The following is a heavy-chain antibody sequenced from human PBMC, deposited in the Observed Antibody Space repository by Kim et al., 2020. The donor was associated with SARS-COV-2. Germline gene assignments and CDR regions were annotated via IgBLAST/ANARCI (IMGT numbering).Heavy chain of an antibody. Sequence: QGRVTITADESTSTAYMELSSLRAEDTAVYYCARDPSPNDYGDYEDAFDIWGQGTMVTVSS. V-gene: IGHV1-69*01. D-gene: IGHD4-17*01. J-gene: IGHJ3*02. CDR3: ARDPSPNDYGDYEDAFDI.